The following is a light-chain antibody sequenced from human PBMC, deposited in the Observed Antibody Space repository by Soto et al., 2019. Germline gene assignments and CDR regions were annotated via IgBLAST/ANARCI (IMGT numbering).Light chain of an antibody. CDR1: NSNIGSNS. V-gene: IGLV1-44*01. Sequence: QSVLTQPPSASGTPGQRVTISCSGSNSNIGSNSVNWYQQLPGTAPKLLMFSNNQRPSGVPDRFSGSKSGTSASLVISGLQSEDEADYYCAAWDDTLNGWVFGGGTKLTVL. CDR3: AAWDDTLNGWV. J-gene: IGLJ3*02. CDR2: SNN.